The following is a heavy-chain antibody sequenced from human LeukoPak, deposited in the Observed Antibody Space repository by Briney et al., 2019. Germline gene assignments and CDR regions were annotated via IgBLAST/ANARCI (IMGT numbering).Heavy chain of an antibody. D-gene: IGHD1-26*01. Sequence: SETLSLTCTVSGGSISSYYWSWIRQPAGKGLEWIGRIYTSGSTNYNPSLKSRVTMSVDTSKNQFSLKLSSVTAADTAVYYCARAADVGSYWGGPHNWFDPWGQGTLVTVSS. CDR3: ARAADVGSYWGGPHNWFDP. V-gene: IGHV4-4*07. J-gene: IGHJ5*02. CDR2: IYTSGST. CDR1: GGSISSYY.